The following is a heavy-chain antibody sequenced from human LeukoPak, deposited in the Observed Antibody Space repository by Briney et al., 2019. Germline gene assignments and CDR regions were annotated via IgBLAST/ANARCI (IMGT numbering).Heavy chain of an antibody. J-gene: IGHJ4*02. CDR3: GREYGSGWYDY. CDR2: ISSSSSYI. CDR1: GFTFTSYI. D-gene: IGHD6-19*01. Sequence: RSLRLSSAASGFTFTSYIMNWVRQAPGKGREWVSSISSSSSYIYYAESVKGRFNISRDNAKNSLYLQMNSLTAEDTAVYYCGREYGSGWYDYWGQGTLVTVSS. V-gene: IGHV3-21*01.